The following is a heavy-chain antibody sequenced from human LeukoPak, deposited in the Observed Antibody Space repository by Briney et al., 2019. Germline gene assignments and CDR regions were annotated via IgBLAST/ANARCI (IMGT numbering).Heavy chain of an antibody. CDR1: GDSINNYN. J-gene: IGHJ3*01. CDR3: ARAFTIFGAGGFDV. Sequence: PSETLSLTCTISGDSINNYNWNWIPHPAGKGLEWIGRIYVTGNTNYNPSLKSRVAMSVDTSKNHFSLRLTSVTAADTAVYYCARAFTIFGAGGFDVWGQGTFVTVSS. V-gene: IGHV4-4*07. CDR2: IYVTGNT. D-gene: IGHD3-3*01.